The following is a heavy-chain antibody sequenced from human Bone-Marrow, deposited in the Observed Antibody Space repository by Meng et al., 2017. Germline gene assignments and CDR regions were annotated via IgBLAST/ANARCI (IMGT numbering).Heavy chain of an antibody. Sequence: SVKVSCKASGGTFSSYAISWVRQAPGQGLEWMGRIIPIFGTANYAQKFQGRVTITTDESTSTAYMELSSLRAEDTAVYYCALGVVAATPSLDYWGQGTLVTVSS. J-gene: IGHJ4*02. V-gene: IGHV1-69*05. CDR3: ALGVVAATPSLDY. CDR2: IIPIFGTA. CDR1: GGTFSSYA. D-gene: IGHD2-15*01.